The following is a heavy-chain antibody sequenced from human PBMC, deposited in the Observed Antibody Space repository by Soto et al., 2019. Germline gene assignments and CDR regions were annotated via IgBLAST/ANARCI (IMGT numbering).Heavy chain of an antibody. J-gene: IGHJ3*02. D-gene: IGHD3-22*01. Sequence: PWGSLRLACAASRFTVSIVYMTWSRQAPGKGLEWVGRVKSKAHGGTTEYAAPVQGRFTISRDDSKNRLDLQMNSLKTEDTAVYYCRMGYYDSGGSYHGDDAFDIWGQGTSVTVSS. CDR1: RFTVSIVY. V-gene: IGHV3-15*01. CDR2: VKSKAHGGTT. CDR3: RMGYYDSGGSYHGDDAFDI.